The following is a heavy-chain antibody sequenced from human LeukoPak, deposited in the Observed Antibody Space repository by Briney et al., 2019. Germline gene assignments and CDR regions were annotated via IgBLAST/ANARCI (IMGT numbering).Heavy chain of an antibody. CDR3: TTDGEQLWFSG. CDR1: GFTFSNAW. V-gene: IGHV3-15*01. J-gene: IGHJ4*02. Sequence: GGSLRLSCAASGFTFSNAWMSWVRQAPGKGLEWVGRNKSKTDGGTTDYAAPVKGRFTISRDDSQNTLYLQMNSLKTEDTAVYYCTTDGEQLWFSGWGQGTLVTVSS. D-gene: IGHD5-18*01. CDR2: NKSKTDGGTT.